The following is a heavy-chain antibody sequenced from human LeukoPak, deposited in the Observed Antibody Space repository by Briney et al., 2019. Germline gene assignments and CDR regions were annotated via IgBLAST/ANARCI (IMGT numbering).Heavy chain of an antibody. CDR3: ATSLYSGSLFRY. CDR1: GFTFSSYG. J-gene: IGHJ4*02. Sequence: GGSLRLSCAASGFTFSSYGMHWVRQAPGKGLEWVAFIRYDGSNKYYTDSVKGRFTISRDNSKNTLYLQMNSLRAEDTAVYYCATSLYSGSLFRYWGQGTLVTVSS. CDR2: IRYDGSNK. D-gene: IGHD6-25*01. V-gene: IGHV3-30*02.